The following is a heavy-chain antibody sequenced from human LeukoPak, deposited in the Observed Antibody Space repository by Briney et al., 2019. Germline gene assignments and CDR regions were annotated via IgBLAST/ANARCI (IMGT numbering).Heavy chain of an antibody. J-gene: IGHJ6*02. CDR1: GYTFTSNY. Sequence: GASVKVSCKASGYTFTSNYIHWVRQAPGQGLEWMGMIYPRDGSTSYAQKFQGRVTVTRDTSTSTVHMELSGLRSEDTAVYYCALAPYCSSTSCYRYYYYGMDVWGQGTTVTVSS. CDR2: IYPRDGST. CDR3: ALAPYCSSTSCYRYYYYGMDV. D-gene: IGHD2-2*02. V-gene: IGHV1-46*03.